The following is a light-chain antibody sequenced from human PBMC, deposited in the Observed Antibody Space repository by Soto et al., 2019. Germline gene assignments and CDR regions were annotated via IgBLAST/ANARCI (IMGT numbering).Light chain of an antibody. V-gene: IGKV1-5*01. CDR1: QSLGSW. CDR2: AAS. CDR3: LQDYNYPRT. J-gene: IGKJ1*01. Sequence: IQMSHSPSTLSACCACVVTISCRASQSLGSWLAWYQQKPGKAPKLLIYAASSLQSGVPSTFSGSGSGTEFTLTISSLQPEDFATYYCLQDYNYPRTFGQGTKV.